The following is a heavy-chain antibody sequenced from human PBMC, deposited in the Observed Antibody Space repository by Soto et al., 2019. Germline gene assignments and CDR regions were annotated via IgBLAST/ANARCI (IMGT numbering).Heavy chain of an antibody. CDR1: GDSISSNY. CDR3: ARGTDDYNGWYFDF. D-gene: IGHD4-4*01. V-gene: IGHV4-59*01. Sequence: PSETLSLTCTVSGDSISSNYWSWIRQPPGKGLEWIGYLYYSGSTNYNPPLQRRVTISMDTSKNQFSLKLTSVTAADTAVYYCARGTDDYNGWYFDFWGRGTLVTVSS. CDR2: LYYSGST. J-gene: IGHJ2*01.